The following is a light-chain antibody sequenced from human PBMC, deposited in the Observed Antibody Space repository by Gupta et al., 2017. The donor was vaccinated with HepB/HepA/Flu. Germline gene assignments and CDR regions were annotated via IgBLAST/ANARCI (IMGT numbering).Light chain of an antibody. J-gene: IGKJ4*01. CDR3: LQDDSSPLT. CDR2: GTS. Sequence: EIVFTHSPATLPFSPGERVTLSRLPSQSVGSSYLVWYQQKPGQAPRLLIYGTSNRATGIPERFSGSGSGTEFTLTISRLEPEEVAVYYCLQDDSSPLTFGGGTKVEIK. CDR1: QSVGSSY. V-gene: IGKV3-20*01.